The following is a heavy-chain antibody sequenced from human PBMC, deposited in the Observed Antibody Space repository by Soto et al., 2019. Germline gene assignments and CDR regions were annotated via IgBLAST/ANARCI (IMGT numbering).Heavy chain of an antibody. Sequence: SETLSLTCTVSGGSISSGDYYWSWIRQPPGKGLEWIGYIYYSGSTYYNPSLKSRVTISVDTSKNQFSLKLSSVTAADTAVYYCAGDRYREEQLAYYGMDVWGQGTTVTVSS. V-gene: IGHV4-30-4*01. CDR2: IYYSGST. D-gene: IGHD6-6*01. CDR1: GGSISSGDYY. J-gene: IGHJ6*02. CDR3: AGDRYREEQLAYYGMDV.